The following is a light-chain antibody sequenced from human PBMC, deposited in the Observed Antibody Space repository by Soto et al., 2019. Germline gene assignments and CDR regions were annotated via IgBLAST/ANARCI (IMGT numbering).Light chain of an antibody. V-gene: IGLV1-51*01. CDR1: SSNIGSNS. CDR3: ATRDDSLKTGV. J-gene: IGLJ3*02. Sequence: QSVLTQPPSVSAAPGQKVTISCSGSSSNIGSNSVSWYQHFPGTAPKLLIFDNNQRPSGTPDRFSGSKSGTSATLGITGLQTGDEADYYCATRDDSLKTGVFGGGTKLTVL. CDR2: DNN.